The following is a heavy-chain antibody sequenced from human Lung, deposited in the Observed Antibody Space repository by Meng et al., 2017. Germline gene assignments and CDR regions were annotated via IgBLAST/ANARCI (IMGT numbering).Heavy chain of an antibody. V-gene: IGHV3-23*01. CDR2: IDISGETT. J-gene: IGHJ4*02. CDR3: AKEIRPNDY. CDR1: GFTFSNSA. Sequence: VRLLGSGGGLVQPGGSLRLSCAVSGFTFSNSAMSWVRQAPGKGLEWVSFIDISGETTRYADSAKGRFTVSRDNSKSTLHLQMNSLRVEDTAVYYCAKEIRPNDYWGQGTLVTVSS.